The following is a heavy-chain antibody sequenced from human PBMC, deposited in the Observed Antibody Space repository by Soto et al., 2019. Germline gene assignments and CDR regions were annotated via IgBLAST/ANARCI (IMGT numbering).Heavy chain of an antibody. CDR1: AGSIRSTGYY. J-gene: IGHJ4*02. Sequence: QVQLQESGPGLVEPSQTLSLTCSVSAGSIRSTGYYWSWIRQHPGKGLEWIGYIYYSGTTKYNPSLRSRLSLSIDTSKNQFSLRLNSLTAADTAVYYCARGSYGSGSYFQAYFDFWGQGTLVTVSS. CDR2: IYYSGTT. D-gene: IGHD3-10*01. V-gene: IGHV4-31*03. CDR3: ARGSYGSGSYFQAYFDF.